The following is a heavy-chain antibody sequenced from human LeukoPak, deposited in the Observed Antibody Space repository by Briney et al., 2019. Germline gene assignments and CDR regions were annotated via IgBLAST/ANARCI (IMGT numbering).Heavy chain of an antibody. CDR1: GGSISSSSYS. CDR3: ATSTAAAGPFDY. Sequence: SETLSLTCTVSGGSISSSSYSWGWIRQPPGKGLEWIGSIYYSGSTYYNPSLKSRVTISVDTSKNQFSLKLSSVTAADTAVYYCATSTAAAGPFDYWGQGTLVTVSS. D-gene: IGHD6-13*01. V-gene: IGHV4-39*01. J-gene: IGHJ4*02. CDR2: IYYSGST.